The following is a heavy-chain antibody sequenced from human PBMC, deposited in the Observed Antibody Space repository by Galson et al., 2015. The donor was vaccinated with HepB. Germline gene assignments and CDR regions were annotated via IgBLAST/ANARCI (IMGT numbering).Heavy chain of an antibody. CDR1: GFTFSSYS. D-gene: IGHD6-13*01. J-gene: IGHJ5*02. Sequence: SLRLSCAASGFTFSSYSMNWVRQAPGKGLEWVSSISNSSSYIHYADSVKGRFTISRDNAKNSLYLQMNSLRAEDTAVYYCARGGQWQLVPRWFDLWGQGTLVTVSS. CDR2: ISNSSSYI. V-gene: IGHV3-21*01. CDR3: ARGGQWQLVPRWFDL.